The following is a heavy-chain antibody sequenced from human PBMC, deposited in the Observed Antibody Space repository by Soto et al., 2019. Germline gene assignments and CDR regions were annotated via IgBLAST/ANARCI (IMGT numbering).Heavy chain of an antibody. CDR3: VRQGIYCSSTSCYGHY. Sequence: GESLKISCKGSGFSFTSHWIGWVRLLPGKALEWMGIIYPGDSDTRYSPSFQGQVSISADKSISTAYLQWSSLKASDTAMYYCVRQGIYCSSTSCYGHYWGQGYLVTVYS. J-gene: IGHJ4*02. D-gene: IGHD2-2*01. CDR1: GFSFTSHW. CDR2: IYPGDSDT. V-gene: IGHV5-51*01.